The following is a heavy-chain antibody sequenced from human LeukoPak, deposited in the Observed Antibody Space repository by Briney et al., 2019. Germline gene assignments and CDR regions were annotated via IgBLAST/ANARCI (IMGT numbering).Heavy chain of an antibody. CDR3: ARIVEWMRDAFDI. CDR1: GYSFSRHS. Sequence: ASVKVSCKASGYSFSRHSITWVRQAPGQGLEWVGLINTDNGQTRYAQNVQDRISVTTDISTNTVYMELMSLGSDDTAVYYCARIVEWMRDAFDIWGQGTMVTVSS. J-gene: IGHJ3*02. CDR2: INTDNGQT. V-gene: IGHV1-18*01. D-gene: IGHD2-15*01.